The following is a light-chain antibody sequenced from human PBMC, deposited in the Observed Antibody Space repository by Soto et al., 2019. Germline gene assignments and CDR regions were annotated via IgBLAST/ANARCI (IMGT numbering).Light chain of an antibody. CDR2: ESS. Sequence: QSVLTQPASVSGSPGQSITISCTGSSSDVGSYNLVSWYQQHPGKAPKLMIYESSKRPSGVSNRFSGSKSGSTASLTISGLQAEDEAYYCCCSYVGSSTLVFGGGTELTVL. CDR1: SSDVGSYNL. V-gene: IGLV2-23*01. J-gene: IGLJ2*01. CDR3: CSYVGSSTLV.